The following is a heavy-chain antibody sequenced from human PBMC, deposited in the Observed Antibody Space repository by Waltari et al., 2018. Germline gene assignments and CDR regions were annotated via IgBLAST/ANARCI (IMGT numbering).Heavy chain of an antibody. J-gene: IGHJ3*02. CDR2: IYYSGST. CDR3: ARLHKGASDAFDI. Sequence: QLQLQESGPGLVKPSETLSLTCTVSGGSISSSSYYWGWIRQPPGKGLEWIGSIYYSGSTYYNPSLKSRVTISVDTSKNQFSLKLSSVTAADTAVYYCARLHKGASDAFDIWGQGTMVTVSS. V-gene: IGHV4-39*01. CDR1: GGSISSSSYY.